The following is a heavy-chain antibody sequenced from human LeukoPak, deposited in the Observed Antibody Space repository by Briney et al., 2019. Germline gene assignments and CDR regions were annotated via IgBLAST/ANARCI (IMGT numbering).Heavy chain of an antibody. D-gene: IGHD3-22*01. CDR2: ISGSGGST. CDR1: GFTFSSYA. J-gene: IGHJ3*02. CDR3: ASSSYDSSGTRGAFDI. V-gene: IGHV3-23*01. Sequence: PGGSLRLSCAAYGFTFSSYAMSWVRQAPGKGLEWVSAISGSGGSTYYADSVKGRFTISRDNSKNTLYLQMNSLRAEDTAVYYCASSSYDSSGTRGAFDIWGQGTMVTVSS.